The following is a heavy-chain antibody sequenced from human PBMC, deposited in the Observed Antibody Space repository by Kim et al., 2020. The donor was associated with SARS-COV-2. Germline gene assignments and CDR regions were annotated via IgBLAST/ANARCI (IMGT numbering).Heavy chain of an antibody. J-gene: IGHJ3*02. CDR3: ARDTGGSYFSGPLNAFDI. CDR2: IIPIFGTA. CDR1: GGTFSSYA. V-gene: IGHV1-69*13. Sequence: SVKVSCKASGGTFSSYAISWVRQAPGQGLEWMGGIIPIFGTANYAQKFQGRVTITADESTSTAYMELSSLRSEDTAVHYCARDTGGSYFSGPLNAFDIWGQGTMVTVSS. D-gene: IGHD1-26*01.